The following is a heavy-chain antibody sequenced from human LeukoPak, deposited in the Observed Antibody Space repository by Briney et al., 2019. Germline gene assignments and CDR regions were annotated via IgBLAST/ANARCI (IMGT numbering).Heavy chain of an antibody. V-gene: IGHV3-9*01. J-gene: IGHJ4*02. CDR3: AKDRGYDYVWGSYRY. D-gene: IGHD3-16*01. CDR2: ISWNSGSI. Sequence: AGGSLRLSCAASGSTFDDYAMHWVRQAPGKGLEWVSGISWNSGSIGYADSVKGRFTISRDNAKNSLYLQMNSLRAEDTALYYCAKDRGYDYVWGSYRYWGQGTLVTVSS. CDR1: GSTFDDYA.